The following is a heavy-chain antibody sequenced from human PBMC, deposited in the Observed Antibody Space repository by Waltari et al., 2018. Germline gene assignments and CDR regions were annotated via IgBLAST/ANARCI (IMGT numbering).Heavy chain of an antibody. J-gene: IGHJ5*02. CDR2: IYYSGRT. D-gene: IGHD2-21*02. CDR1: GGSISSYY. Sequence: QVQLQESGPGLVKPSETLSLTCTVSGGSISSYYWSWIRQPPGKGLEWIGYIYYSGRTNVTPSLKSRVTISVDTSKNQFSLKLGSVTAADTAVYYCARDRNSAYCGGDCPGGSWFDPWGQGTLVTVSS. V-gene: IGHV4-59*01. CDR3: ARDRNSAYCGGDCPGGSWFDP.